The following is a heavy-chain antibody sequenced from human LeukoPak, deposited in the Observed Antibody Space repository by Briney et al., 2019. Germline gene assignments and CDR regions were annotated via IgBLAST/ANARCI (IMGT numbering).Heavy chain of an antibody. CDR2: IGTAGDT. J-gene: IGHJ3*02. CDR1: GFTFSSYD. Sequence: PGRSLRLSCAASGFTFSSYDMHWVRQATGKGLEWVSGIGTAGDTYYPGSVKGRFTISRENAKNSLYLQMNSLRAGDTAVYYCARGGVGATTGAFDIWGQGTMVTVSS. D-gene: IGHD1-26*01. V-gene: IGHV3-13*01. CDR3: ARGGVGATTGAFDI.